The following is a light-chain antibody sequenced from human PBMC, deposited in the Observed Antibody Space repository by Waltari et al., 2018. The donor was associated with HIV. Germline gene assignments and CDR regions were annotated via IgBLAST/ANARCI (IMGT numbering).Light chain of an antibody. J-gene: IGLJ3*02. Sequence: QSMLTQPPSASGPPGQRVTISCSGSSSNIGSNYVYWYQQVPGTAPKLLIYRNNQRPSGAPDRFSGAKSGTAASLAISGLRSEDEADYYCAAWDDSLSGWVFGGGTKLTVL. CDR3: AAWDDSLSGWV. V-gene: IGLV1-47*01. CDR1: SSNIGSNY. CDR2: RNN.